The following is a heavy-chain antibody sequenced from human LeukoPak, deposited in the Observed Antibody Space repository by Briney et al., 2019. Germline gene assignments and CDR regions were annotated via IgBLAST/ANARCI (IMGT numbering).Heavy chain of an antibody. D-gene: IGHD2-15*01. CDR3: AKEADIVSFDL. CDR2: IDPKSGDT. Sequence: ASVKVSCKASGYTLTGNHVHGVRQAPGQGLEWMGWIDPKSGDTMYAQKFQDRVTMTSDTSINTAYMELSGLRSDDTAVYFCAKEADIVSFDLWGRGTLVTVSS. V-gene: IGHV1-2*02. J-gene: IGHJ2*01. CDR1: GYTLTGNH.